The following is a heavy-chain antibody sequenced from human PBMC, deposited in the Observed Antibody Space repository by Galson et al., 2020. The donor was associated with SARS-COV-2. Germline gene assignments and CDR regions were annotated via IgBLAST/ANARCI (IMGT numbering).Heavy chain of an antibody. J-gene: IGHJ4*02. CDR1: GYSFTNYW. D-gene: IGHD6-19*01. CDR3: ARHGASSGWYEGIDY. V-gene: IGHV5-51*01. CDR2: IYPDDSHT. Sequence: GESLKISCKASGYSFTNYWIGWVRQMPGKGLEWMGIIYPDDSHTIYSPSFRGQVTISGDKSLSTAYLHWSSLKASYTAMYYCARHGASSGWYEGIDYWGQGTLVTVSS.